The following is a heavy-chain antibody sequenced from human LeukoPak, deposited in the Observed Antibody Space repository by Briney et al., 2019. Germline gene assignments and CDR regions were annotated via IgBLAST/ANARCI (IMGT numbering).Heavy chain of an antibody. J-gene: IGHJ4*02. Sequence: AGGSLRLSCAASGFTFSSYAMSWVRQAPGKGLEWVSAISGSGGSTYYADSVKGRFTISRDNSKNTLYLQMNSLRAEDTAVYYCAKDSRSRGSGSYYIYYFDYWGQGTLVTVSS. CDR3: AKDSRSRGSGSYYIYYFDY. CDR2: ISGSGGST. V-gene: IGHV3-23*01. CDR1: GFTFSSYA. D-gene: IGHD3-10*01.